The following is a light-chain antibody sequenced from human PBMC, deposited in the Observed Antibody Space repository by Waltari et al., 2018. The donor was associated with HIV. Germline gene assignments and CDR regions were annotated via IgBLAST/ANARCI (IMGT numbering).Light chain of an antibody. CDR3: QAWDSWD. Sequence: SHALKQPPSVSVSPGQTANITGSGDNMGARYVCWYQQRPGQSPVLVMYQDSTRPSGIPERFSGSNSGDTATLTISGTQAVEAADYYCQAWDSWDFGGGTKLTVL. J-gene: IGLJ2*01. V-gene: IGLV3-1*01. CDR2: QDS. CDR1: NMGARY.